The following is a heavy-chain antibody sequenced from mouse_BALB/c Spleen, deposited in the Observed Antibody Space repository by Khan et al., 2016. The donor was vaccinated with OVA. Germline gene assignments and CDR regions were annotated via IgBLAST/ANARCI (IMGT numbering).Heavy chain of an antibody. CDR1: GYSFTTDY. D-gene: IGHD2-2*01. V-gene: IGHV1S135*01. Sequence: VQLKQSGPELMKPGTSVKISCKASGYSFTTDYIHWVMQSHEANLEWIGYIDPFSGGTTYNQTFKGKATLTVDQSYSQAYIHLSNLTSEDSAVYYCTRHGYVALFTYWCQGTLVTVSA. J-gene: IGHJ3*01. CDR3: TRHGYVALFTY. CDR2: IDPFSGGT.